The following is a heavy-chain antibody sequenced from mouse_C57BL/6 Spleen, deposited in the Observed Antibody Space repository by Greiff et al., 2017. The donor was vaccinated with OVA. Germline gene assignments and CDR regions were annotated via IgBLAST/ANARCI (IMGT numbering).Heavy chain of an antibody. Sequence: EVQLQQSGAELVKPGASVNLSCTASGFNIKDYYMHWVKQRTEQGLEWIGRIDPEDGDTNYAAKFQGKATITADTSSNTAYLQLSSLTSEDTAVYYCARAEDYGYFDYGGQGTTLTVSS. V-gene: IGHV14-2*01. D-gene: IGHD2-4*01. J-gene: IGHJ2*01. CDR1: GFNIKDYY. CDR2: IDPEDGDT. CDR3: ARAEDYGYFDY.